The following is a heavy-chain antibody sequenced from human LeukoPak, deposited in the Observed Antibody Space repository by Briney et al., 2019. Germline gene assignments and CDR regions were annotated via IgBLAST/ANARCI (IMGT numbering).Heavy chain of an antibody. J-gene: IGHJ6*03. CDR1: GGSFSGYY. CDR2: INHSGST. CDR3: ARGWCSGGSCYSSFAFRNYYYYYMDV. Sequence: SETLPLTCAVYGGSFSGYYWSWIRQPPGKGLEWIGEINHSGSTNYNPSLKSRVTISVDTSKNQFSLKLSSVTAADTAVYYCARGWCSGGSCYSSFAFRNYYYYYMDVWGKGTTVTVSS. V-gene: IGHV4-34*01. D-gene: IGHD2-15*01.